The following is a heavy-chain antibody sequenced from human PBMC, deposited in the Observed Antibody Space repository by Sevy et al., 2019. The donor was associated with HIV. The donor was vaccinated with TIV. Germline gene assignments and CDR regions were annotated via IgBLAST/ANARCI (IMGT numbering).Heavy chain of an antibody. D-gene: IGHD1-26*01. CDR1: GFTFSSYS. CDR2: ISGSGGST. Sequence: GGSLRLSCAASGFTFSSYSMNWVRQAPGKGLEWVSAISGSGGSTYYADSVKGRFTISRDNSKNTLYLQMNSLRAEDTAVYYCAKFKVGSYYFDYWGQGTLVTVSS. V-gene: IGHV3-23*01. J-gene: IGHJ4*02. CDR3: AKFKVGSYYFDY.